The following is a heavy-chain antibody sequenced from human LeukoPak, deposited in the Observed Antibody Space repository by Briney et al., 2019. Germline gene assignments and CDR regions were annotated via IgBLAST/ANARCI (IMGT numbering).Heavy chain of an antibody. V-gene: IGHV1-46*01. J-gene: IGHJ3*02. D-gene: IGHD5-24*01. CDR2: INPDGGNI. CDR1: GYTFTGYY. CDR3: ARIRDGYNDAYDI. Sequence: ASVKVSCKASGYTFTGYYIHWVRQAPGQVLEWMGLINPDGGNINYAQNFQGRVTLTRDTSTSTVYMELSSLRSEDTAIYCCARIRDGYNDAYDIWGQGTVVTVPS.